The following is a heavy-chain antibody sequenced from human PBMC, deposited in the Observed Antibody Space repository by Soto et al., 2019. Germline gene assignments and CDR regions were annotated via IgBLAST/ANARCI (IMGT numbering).Heavy chain of an antibody. CDR2: IWYDGSNK. V-gene: IGHV3-33*01. D-gene: IGHD4-4*01. CDR3: ARGNYDNSYGMDV. CDR1: GFTFSNYG. J-gene: IGHJ6*02. Sequence: SLRLSCAASGFTFSNYGMHWVRQAPGKGLEWVAVIWYDGSNKYYADSVKGRFTISRDNSKNTLYLQMNSLRVEDTAVYYCARGNYDNSYGMDVWGQGTTVTVSS.